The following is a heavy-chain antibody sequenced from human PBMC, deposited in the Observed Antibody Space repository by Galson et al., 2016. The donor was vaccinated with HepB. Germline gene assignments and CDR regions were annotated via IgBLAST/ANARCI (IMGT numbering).Heavy chain of an antibody. CDR2: ISRSRDTI. Sequence: SLRLSCATSGFTFSRYAMTWVRQAPGKGLEWVSYISRSRDTIYYADSVKGRFTISRDDAKNSLYLQMSSLRDEDTAVYYCARDSGVAGADDSWGQGTLVAVSS. J-gene: IGHJ5*01. D-gene: IGHD6-13*01. CDR1: GFTFSRYA. CDR3: ARDSGVAGADDS. V-gene: IGHV3-48*02.